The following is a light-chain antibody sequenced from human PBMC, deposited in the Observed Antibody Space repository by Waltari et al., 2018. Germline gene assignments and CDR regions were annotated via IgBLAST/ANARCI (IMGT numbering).Light chain of an antibody. CDR3: NSFAGSNTHV. V-gene: IGLV2-8*01. CDR1: SGDVVGYNY. Sequence: QSALTQPPSASGSPGQSVTISCTGTSGDVVGYNYVSWYQQHPGKTPKLIIYEVTKRPSGVPDRFSGSKSGNTASLTVSGLQAEDEADYYCNSFAGSNTHVFGTGTKVTVL. CDR2: EVT. J-gene: IGLJ1*01.